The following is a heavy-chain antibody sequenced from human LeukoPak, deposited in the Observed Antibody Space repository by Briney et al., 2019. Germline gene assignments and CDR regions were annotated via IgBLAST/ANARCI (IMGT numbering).Heavy chain of an antibody. CDR1: GFSLSGYW. CDR2: NNGDGSTT. CDR3: ARDPRNVGLAP. Sequence: GGSLRLSCVASGFSLSGYWMYWVRQAPGKGLMYISRNNGDGSTTNYADVVKGRFTMSRDNVKNTLYLQMNSLRVEDTAVYYCARDPRNVGLAPWGQGTTVTVSS. D-gene: IGHD2-15*01. J-gene: IGHJ6*02. V-gene: IGHV3-74*01.